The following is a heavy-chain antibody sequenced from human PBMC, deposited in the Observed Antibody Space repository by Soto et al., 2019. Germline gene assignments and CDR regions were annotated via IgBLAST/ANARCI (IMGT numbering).Heavy chain of an antibody. CDR1: GFTFSGSA. CDR3: TRGYSSGWYWHYYYGMDV. V-gene: IGHV3-73*01. J-gene: IGHJ6*02. D-gene: IGHD6-19*01. CDR2: IRSKANSYAT. Sequence: GGSLRLSCAASGFTFSGSAMHWVRQASGKGLEWVGRIRSKANSYATAYAASVKGRFTISRDDSKNTAYLQMNSLKTEDTAVYYCTRGYSSGWYWHYYYGMDVWGQGTTVTVSS.